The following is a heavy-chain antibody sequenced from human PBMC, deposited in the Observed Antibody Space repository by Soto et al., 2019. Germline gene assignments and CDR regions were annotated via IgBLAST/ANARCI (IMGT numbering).Heavy chain of an antibody. CDR1: GYTFTSYA. D-gene: IGHD6-13*01. CDR3: ARSYSSSWDNWFDP. CDR2: INAGNGNT. Sequence: GASVKVSCKASGYTFTSYAMHWVRRAPGQRLEWMGWINAGNGNTKYSQKFQGRVTITRDTSASTAYMELSSLRSEDTAVYYCARSYSSSWDNWFDPWGQGTLVTVSS. J-gene: IGHJ5*02. V-gene: IGHV1-3*01.